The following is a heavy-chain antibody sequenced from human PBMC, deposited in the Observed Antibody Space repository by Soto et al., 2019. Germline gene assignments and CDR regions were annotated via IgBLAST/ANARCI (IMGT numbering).Heavy chain of an antibody. V-gene: IGHV2-70*01. CDR3: ARLLKGGTSDWMHIHC. CDR2: IDVYDQT. CDR1: GFSLTTNGMS. Sequence: SGPTLVNPTQTLTLTCTLSGFSLTTNGMSVTWIRQPPGKALEWLALIDVYDQTYYNSSLKTRLTLSKDTSTKHVVLTMTNMDPLDTGTHFCARLLKGGTSDWMHIHCWGQGTMVTVYS. J-gene: IGHJ4*02. D-gene: IGHD3-9*01.